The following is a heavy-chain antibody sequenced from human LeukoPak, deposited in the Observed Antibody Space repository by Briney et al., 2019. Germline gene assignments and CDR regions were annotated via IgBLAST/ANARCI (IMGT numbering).Heavy chain of an antibody. V-gene: IGHV4-39*07. D-gene: IGHD3-22*01. CDR1: GGSISSSSYY. CDR3: ARDGYHYDSSGYYSLDY. CDR2: IYYSGST. Sequence: PSETLSLTRTVSGGSISSSSYYWGWIRQPPGKGLEWIGSIYYSGSTYYNPSLKSRVTISVDTSKNQLSLRLSSVTAADTAVYYCARDGYHYDSSGYYSLDYWGQGTLVTVSS. J-gene: IGHJ4*02.